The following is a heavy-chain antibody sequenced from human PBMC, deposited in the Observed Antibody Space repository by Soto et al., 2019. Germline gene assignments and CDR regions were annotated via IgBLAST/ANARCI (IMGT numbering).Heavy chain of an antibody. J-gene: IGHJ4*02. Sequence: ASVKVSCKASGYTFTSYRISWVRQAPGQGLEWMGWISAYNGNTNYAQKLQGRVTMTTDTSTSTAYMELRSLRSDDTAVYYCASVYDFWSGYYAPLYWGQGTLVTVSS. CDR2: ISAYNGNT. D-gene: IGHD3-3*01. V-gene: IGHV1-18*04. CDR1: GYTFTSYR. CDR3: ASVYDFWSGYYAPLY.